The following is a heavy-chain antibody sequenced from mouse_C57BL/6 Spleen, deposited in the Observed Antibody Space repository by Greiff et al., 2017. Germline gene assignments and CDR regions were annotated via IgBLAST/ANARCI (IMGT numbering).Heavy chain of an antibody. Sequence: QVQLKQPGTELVKPGASVKLSCKASGYTFTSYWMHWVKQRPGQGLEWIGNINPSNGGTNYNEKFKSKATLTVDKSSSTAYMQLSSLTSEDSAVYYCARARIYYGNYGPFDYCGQGTTLTVSS. CDR1: GYTFTSYW. V-gene: IGHV1-53*01. CDR3: ARARIYYGNYGPFDY. D-gene: IGHD2-1*01. J-gene: IGHJ2*01. CDR2: INPSNGGT.